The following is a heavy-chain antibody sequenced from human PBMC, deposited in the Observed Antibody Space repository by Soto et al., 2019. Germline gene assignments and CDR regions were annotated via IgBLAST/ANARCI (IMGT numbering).Heavy chain of an antibody. Sequence: PSETLSLTCAVSGDSIIGIYHWAWIRQSPGRGLEWIASIYHTGTTYYTPSLESRLTISVDTSKNQFSLRLSSVTAADSAVYYCASRPTCSSTSCYTDWFDPWGQGTLVTVSS. V-gene: IGHV4-38-2*01. CDR3: ASRPTCSSTSCYTDWFDP. CDR1: GDSIIGIYH. CDR2: IYHTGTT. D-gene: IGHD2-2*02. J-gene: IGHJ5*02.